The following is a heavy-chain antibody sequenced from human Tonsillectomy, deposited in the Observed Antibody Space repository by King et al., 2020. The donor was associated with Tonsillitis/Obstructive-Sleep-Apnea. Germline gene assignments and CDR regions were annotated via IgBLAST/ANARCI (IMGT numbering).Heavy chain of an antibody. CDR2: INPSGGYT. V-gene: IGHV1-46*01. J-gene: IGHJ6*03. D-gene: IGHD2-21*01. CDR3: ARDCGTAFPDYYYYMDV. CDR1: GYTFTSYY. Sequence: VQLVQSGAEVKKPGASVKVSCKASGYTFTSYYMHWVRQAPGQGLEWMGIINPSGGYTKYAKKLQGRVTMTRDTSTSTVYVELSSLRSEDTAVYYCARDCGTAFPDYYYYMDVWGKGTTVTVSS.